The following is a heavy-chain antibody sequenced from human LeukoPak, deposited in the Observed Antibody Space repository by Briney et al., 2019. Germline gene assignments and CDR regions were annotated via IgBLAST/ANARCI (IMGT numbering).Heavy chain of an antibody. Sequence: ASVKVSCKASGYTFTSYDINWVRQATGQGLEWMGWMNPNSGNTGYAQKFQGRVTMTRNTSISTAYMELSSLRSEDTAVYYCARVVVGEQQLVLEYFQHWGQGTLVTVSS. D-gene: IGHD6-13*01. CDR1: GYTFTSYD. CDR3: ARVVVGEQQLVLEYFQH. J-gene: IGHJ1*01. V-gene: IGHV1-8*01. CDR2: MNPNSGNT.